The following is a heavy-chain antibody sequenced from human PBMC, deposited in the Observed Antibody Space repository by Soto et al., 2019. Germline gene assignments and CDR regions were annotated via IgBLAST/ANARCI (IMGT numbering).Heavy chain of an antibody. CDR1: GFSLSTTGVG. J-gene: IGHJ4*02. D-gene: IGHD3-16*01. CDR2: IYWHDDK. V-gene: IGHV2-5*01. CDR3: AHRGGATVGLYYFDY. Sequence: SGPTLVNPTQTLTLTCTFSGFSLSTTGVGVSWIRQPPGKALEWLALIYWHDDKLYSPSLKSRLTITKDTSKNQVVLTMTNMPPVDTATYYCAHRGGATVGLYYFDYWGQGALGAVAS.